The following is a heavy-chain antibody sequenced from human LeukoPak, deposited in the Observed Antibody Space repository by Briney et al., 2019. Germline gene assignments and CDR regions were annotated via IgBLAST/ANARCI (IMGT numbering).Heavy chain of an antibody. CDR2: IIPILGIA. D-gene: IGHD4-4*01. Sequence: SVKVSCKASGGTFSSYAISWVRQAPGQGLEWMGRIIPILGIANYAQKFQGRVTITADKSTSTAYMELSSLRSEDTAVYYCARSSIVEMTTTDYWGQGTLVTVSS. CDR1: GGTFSSYA. CDR3: ARSSIVEMTTTDY. J-gene: IGHJ4*02. V-gene: IGHV1-69*04.